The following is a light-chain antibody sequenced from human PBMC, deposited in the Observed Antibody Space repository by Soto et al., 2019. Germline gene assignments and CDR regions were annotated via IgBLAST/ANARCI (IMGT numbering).Light chain of an antibody. Sequence: QSALTQPPSVSGSPGQSVAISCSGTSSDVGSYNRVSWYQQPPGTAPKLVIYDVSNRPSGVPDRFSGSKSGNTASLIISGLQAEDEADYYCSSFTSTSTYVFGTGTKLTVL. V-gene: IGLV2-18*02. CDR2: DVS. CDR1: SSDVGSYNR. CDR3: SSFTSTSTYV. J-gene: IGLJ1*01.